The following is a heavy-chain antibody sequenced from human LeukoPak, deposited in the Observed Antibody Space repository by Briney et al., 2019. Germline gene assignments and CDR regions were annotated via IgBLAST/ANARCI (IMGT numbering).Heavy chain of an antibody. CDR2: IYYSGST. J-gene: IGHJ5*02. Sequence: SETLSLTCTVSGGSISSYYWSWIRQPPGKGLEWIGYIYYSGSTNYNPSLKSRVTISVDTSKNQFSLKLSSVTAADTAVYYCARDVSGYTGDGFDPWGQGTLVTVSS. D-gene: IGHD6-13*01. CDR3: ARDVSGYTGDGFDP. V-gene: IGHV4-59*01. CDR1: GGSISSYY.